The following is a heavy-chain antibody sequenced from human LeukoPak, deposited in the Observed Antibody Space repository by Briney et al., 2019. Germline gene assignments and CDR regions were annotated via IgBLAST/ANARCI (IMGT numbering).Heavy chain of an antibody. CDR3: ARDRAWNYFDY. D-gene: IGHD3-3*01. Sequence: GGSLRLSCAASGFTFSSYAMHWVRQAPGKGLEWVAVISYDGSNKYYADSVKGRFTISRDNSKNTLYLQMDSLRAEDTAVYYCARDRAWNYFDYWGQGTLVTVSS. CDR1: GFTFSSYA. V-gene: IGHV3-30-3*01. CDR2: ISYDGSNK. J-gene: IGHJ4*02.